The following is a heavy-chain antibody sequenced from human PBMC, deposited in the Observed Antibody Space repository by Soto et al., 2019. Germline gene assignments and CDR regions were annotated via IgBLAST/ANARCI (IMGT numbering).Heavy chain of an antibody. CDR3: AREVVGGFDP. Sequence: QVQLVQSGAEVKKPGASVKVSCKTSGYTFTSYDINWVRQATGRGLEWLGWMNPNSGNTGHAQKFQGRVPMPRNTSISTAYMELSSLRSEDTAVYYCAREVVGGFDPWGQGTLVTVSS. V-gene: IGHV1-8*01. J-gene: IGHJ5*02. CDR2: MNPNSGNT. CDR1: GYTFTSYD. D-gene: IGHD2-15*01.